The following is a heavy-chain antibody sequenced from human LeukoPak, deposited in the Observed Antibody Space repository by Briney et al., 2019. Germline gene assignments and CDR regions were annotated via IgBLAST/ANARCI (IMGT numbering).Heavy chain of an antibody. J-gene: IGHJ4*02. CDR1: GFTFSSYS. CDR2: ISTTSSYI. V-gene: IGHV3-21*01. D-gene: IGHD5-12*01. Sequence: NAGGSLRLSCAASGFTFSSYSMNWVRQAPGKGLEWVSSISTTSSYIYYADSVKGRFTISRDNAKNSLYLQMNSLRAEDTAVYYCARDDRGYSGYHFDHWGQGTLVTVSS. CDR3: ARDDRGYSGYHFDH.